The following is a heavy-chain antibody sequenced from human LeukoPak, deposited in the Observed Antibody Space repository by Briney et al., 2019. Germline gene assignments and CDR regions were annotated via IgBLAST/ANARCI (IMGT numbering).Heavy chain of an antibody. Sequence: GGSLRLSCEASGFTFSDYYMSWIRQAPGKGLEWISYISGSGSSIYYADSVKGRFTISRDNSKNTLYLQMNSLRAEDTAVYYCAKDKYSSSLFRHYFDYWGQGTLVTVSS. J-gene: IGHJ4*02. CDR2: ISGSGSSI. CDR1: GFTFSDYY. CDR3: AKDKYSSSLFRHYFDY. V-gene: IGHV3-11*01. D-gene: IGHD6-13*01.